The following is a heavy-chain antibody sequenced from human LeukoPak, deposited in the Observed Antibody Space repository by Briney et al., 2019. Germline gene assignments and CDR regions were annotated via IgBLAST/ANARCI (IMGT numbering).Heavy chain of an antibody. V-gene: IGHV3-23*01. D-gene: IGHD5-18*01. Sequence: GGSLRLSCAASGFTFSSYAMSWVRQAPGKGLEWVSAISGSCGSTYYADSVKGRFAISRDNSKNTLYLQMNSLRADDTAVYYCAKEGGYSYGNQFDYWGQGTLVTVSS. J-gene: IGHJ4*02. CDR2: ISGSCGST. CDR1: GFTFSSYA. CDR3: AKEGGYSYGNQFDY.